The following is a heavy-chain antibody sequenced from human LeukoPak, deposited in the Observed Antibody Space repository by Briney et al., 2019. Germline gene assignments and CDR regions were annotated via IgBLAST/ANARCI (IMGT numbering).Heavy chain of an antibody. D-gene: IGHD5-12*01. J-gene: IGHJ6*02. Sequence: SETLSLTCAVYGGSFSGYYWSWIRQPPGKGLEWIGEIYHSGSTNYNPSLKSRVTISVDTSKNQFSLKLSSVTAADTAEYYCATSATHPNYYYGMDVWGQGTTVTVSS. CDR2: IYHSGST. CDR1: GGSFSGYY. V-gene: IGHV4-34*01. CDR3: ATSATHPNYYYGMDV.